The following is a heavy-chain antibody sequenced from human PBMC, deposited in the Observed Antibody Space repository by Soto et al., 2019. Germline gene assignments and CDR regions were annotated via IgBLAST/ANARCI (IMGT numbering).Heavy chain of an antibody. CDR3: VRVLLENMVTTLLSL. Sequence: TGGSLSLSCAASGFTFSSYWMHWVRQAPGKGLVWVSRINSDGSSTNYADSVKGRFTISRDNAKNTLYLQMNSLRAEDTAVYYCVRVLLENMVTTLLSLWAQRALVT. V-gene: IGHV3-74*01. CDR1: GFTFSSYW. J-gene: IGHJ4*02. CDR2: INSDGSST. D-gene: IGHD4-17*01.